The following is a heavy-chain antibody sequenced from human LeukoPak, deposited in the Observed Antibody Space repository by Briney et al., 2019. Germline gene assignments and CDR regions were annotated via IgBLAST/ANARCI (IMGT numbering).Heavy chain of an antibody. CDR2: IYSGGST. J-gene: IGHJ4*02. CDR1: EFSVGSNY. Sequence: PGGSLRLSCAASEFSVGSNYMTWVRQAPGKGLEWVSLIYSGGSTYYADSVKGRFTISRDNSKNTLYLQMNSLRAEDTAVYYCARVEDYDILTGFDYWGQGTLVTVSS. V-gene: IGHV3-66*01. D-gene: IGHD3-9*01. CDR3: ARVEDYDILTGFDY.